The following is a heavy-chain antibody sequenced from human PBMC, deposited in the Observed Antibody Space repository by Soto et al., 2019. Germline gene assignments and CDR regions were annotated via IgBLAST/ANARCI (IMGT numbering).Heavy chain of an antibody. V-gene: IGHV3-23*01. J-gene: IGHJ4*02. Sequence: EVQLLESGGGLVQPGGSLRLSCAASVFTFSSYAMSWVRQAPGKGLEWVSAISGSGGSTYYADSVKGRFTISRDNSKNTLYLQMNSLRAEDTAVYYCAKAYGDYVYSDYWGQGTLVTVSS. CDR3: AKAYGDYVYSDY. D-gene: IGHD4-17*01. CDR1: VFTFSSYA. CDR2: ISGSGGST.